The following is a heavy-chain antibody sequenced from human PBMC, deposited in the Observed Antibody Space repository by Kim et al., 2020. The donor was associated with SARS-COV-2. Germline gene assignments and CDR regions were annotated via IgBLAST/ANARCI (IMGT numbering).Heavy chain of an antibody. J-gene: IGHJ1*01. V-gene: IGHV3-66*01. CDR2: IYSGGNT. CDR1: GYTVTYSY. CDR3: ATVVFDYDAGYFKI. Sequence: GGSLRLSCAASGYTVTYSYMGWVRQAPGKGLEWVSFIYSGGNTIYADSVKGRLIISRDHSKNTLYLQMNSLRAEDTAVYYCATVVFDYDAGYFKIWGQGTLVSVSS. D-gene: IGHD3-22*01.